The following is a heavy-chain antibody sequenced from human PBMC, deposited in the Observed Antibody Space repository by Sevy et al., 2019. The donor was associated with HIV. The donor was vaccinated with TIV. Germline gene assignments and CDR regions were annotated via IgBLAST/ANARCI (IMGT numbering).Heavy chain of an antibody. Sequence: ASVKVSCKASGYTFTSYDINWVRQATGQGLEWMGWMNPNSGNTGNAQKFQGRVTMTRNTSISTAYMELSSLRSEDTAVYYCARGGGYSYGQGAGYWGQGTLVTVSS. CDR1: GYTFTSYD. D-gene: IGHD5-18*01. CDR3: ARGGGYSYGQGAGY. CDR2: MNPNSGNT. V-gene: IGHV1-8*01. J-gene: IGHJ4*02.